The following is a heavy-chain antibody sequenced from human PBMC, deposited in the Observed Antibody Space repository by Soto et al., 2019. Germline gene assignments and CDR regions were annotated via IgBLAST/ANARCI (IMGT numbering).Heavy chain of an antibody. CDR3: ARGHDYTYAFDI. J-gene: IGHJ3*02. CDR2: INHSGST. CDR1: GGSFSGYY. V-gene: IGHV4-34*01. Sequence: SETLSLTCAVYGGSFSGYYWSWIRQPPGKGLEWIGEINHSGSTNYNPSLKSRVTISVDTSKNQFSLKLSSVTAADTAVYYCARGHDYTYAFDIWGQGTMVTVSS. D-gene: IGHD4-4*01.